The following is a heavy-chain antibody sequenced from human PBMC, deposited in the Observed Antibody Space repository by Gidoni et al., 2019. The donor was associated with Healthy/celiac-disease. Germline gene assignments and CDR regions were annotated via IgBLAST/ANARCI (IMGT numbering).Heavy chain of an antibody. CDR1: GFTFDNYA. V-gene: IGHV3-9*01. Sequence: EVQLVESGGGLVQPGRSLRLSCAASGFTFDNYAMHWVRQAPGKGLEWVSGISLNSCSIGYADSVKGRFTISRDNAKNSLYLQMNSLRAEDTALYYCAKALATISDAFDIWGQGTMVTVSS. CDR2: ISLNSCSI. D-gene: IGHD5-12*01. CDR3: AKALATISDAFDI. J-gene: IGHJ3*02.